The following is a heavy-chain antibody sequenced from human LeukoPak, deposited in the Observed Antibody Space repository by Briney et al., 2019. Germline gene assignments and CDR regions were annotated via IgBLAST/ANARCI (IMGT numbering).Heavy chain of an antibody. CDR1: GGSISSYY. Sequence: SETLSLTCTVSGGSISSYYWSWIRQPPGKGLEWIGYIYYSGSTNYNPSLKSRVTISVDTSKNQFSLELSSVTAADTAVYYCARDVTIFGVVSSYNWFDPWGQGTLVTVSS. CDR2: IYYSGST. V-gene: IGHV4-59*12. D-gene: IGHD3-3*01. J-gene: IGHJ5*02. CDR3: ARDVTIFGVVSSYNWFDP.